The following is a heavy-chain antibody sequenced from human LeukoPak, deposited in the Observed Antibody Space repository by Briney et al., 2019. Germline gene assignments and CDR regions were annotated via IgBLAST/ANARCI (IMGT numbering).Heavy chain of an antibody. J-gene: IGHJ3*02. V-gene: IGHV1-18*01. CDR1: GYTFTGYG. Sequence: ASVKVSCKASGYTFTGYGIGWVRQAPGQGLEWMGWISAYNGNTNYAQKLQGRVAMTTGTSTSTAYMELRSLRSDDTAVYYCARGDDFWSGPDDAFDIWGQGTMVTVSS. D-gene: IGHD3-3*01. CDR2: ISAYNGNT. CDR3: ARGDDFWSGPDDAFDI.